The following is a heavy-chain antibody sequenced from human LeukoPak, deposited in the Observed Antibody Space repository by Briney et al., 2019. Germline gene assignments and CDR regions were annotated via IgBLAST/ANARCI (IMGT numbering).Heavy chain of an antibody. J-gene: IGHJ3*02. D-gene: IGHD4-17*01. CDR2: IWYDGSNE. CDR1: GFTFSRYG. Sequence: GGSLRLSCAASGFTFSRYGMHWVRQAPGKGLEWVTVIWYDGSNENYADFVKGRFTISRDNSKNTLYLQMNSLRAEDTAVYYCVWNTVTDDGFDIWGQGTMVTVSP. CDR3: VWNTVTDDGFDI. V-gene: IGHV3-33*01.